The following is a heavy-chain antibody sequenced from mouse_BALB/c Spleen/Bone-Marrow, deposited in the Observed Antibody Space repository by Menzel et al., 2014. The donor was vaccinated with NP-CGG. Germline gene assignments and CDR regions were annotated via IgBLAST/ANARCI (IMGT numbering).Heavy chain of an antibody. CDR1: GFNIKDTY. Sequence: EVQLQESGAELVKPGASVKLSCTASGFNIKDTYIHWVKRRPEQGLEWIGRIDPENGNIKYDPKFQVKATITADTSSNTACLQLSSLTSEDTAVYYCTRRGFDFWGQGTTLTVSS. CDR2: IDPENGNI. J-gene: IGHJ2*01. CDR3: TRRGFDF. V-gene: IGHV14-3*02.